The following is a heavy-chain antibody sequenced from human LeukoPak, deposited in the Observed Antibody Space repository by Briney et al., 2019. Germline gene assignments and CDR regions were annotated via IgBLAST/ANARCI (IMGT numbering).Heavy chain of an antibody. Sequence: GGSLRLSCTASGFPFSSYSMTWVRQAPGKGLEWGANIKPDGTTKFYVDSVKGRFTISRDNALTSLYLQMNSLRAEDTAIYYCARSIPYGTTWYGRSDYWGQGTLVTVSS. CDR3: ARSIPYGTTWYGRSDY. J-gene: IGHJ4*02. CDR2: IKPDGTTK. V-gene: IGHV3-7*03. D-gene: IGHD6-13*01. CDR1: GFPFSSYS.